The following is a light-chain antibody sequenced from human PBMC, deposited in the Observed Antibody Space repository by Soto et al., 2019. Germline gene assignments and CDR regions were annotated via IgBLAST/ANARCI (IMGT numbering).Light chain of an antibody. CDR3: QQYGSSPPYT. V-gene: IGKV3-20*01. CDR1: QSVSSSY. J-gene: IGKJ2*01. CDR2: GAS. Sequence: EIVLTQSPGTLSLSPGERATLSCRASQSVSSSYLAWYQQKPGQAPRLLIYGASSRATGIPDRFSGSGSGTDFTLIIIRLEPEDFAVYYCQQYGSSPPYTCGQGTNLEIK.